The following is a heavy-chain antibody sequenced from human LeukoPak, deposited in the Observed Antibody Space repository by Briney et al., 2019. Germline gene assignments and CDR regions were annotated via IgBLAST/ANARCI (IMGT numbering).Heavy chain of an antibody. CDR1: GFTFSSYW. J-gene: IGHJ6*03. CDR2: INSDGSST. CDR3: ARRPALIWFGRYMDV. Sequence: GGSLRLSCAASGFTFSSYWMHWVRQAPGKGLVWVSRINSDGSSTSYAASVKGRFTISRDNAKNTLSLQMISLRAVDTAVYYCARRPALIWFGRYMDVWGKGSTVTIAS. V-gene: IGHV3-74*01. D-gene: IGHD3-10*01.